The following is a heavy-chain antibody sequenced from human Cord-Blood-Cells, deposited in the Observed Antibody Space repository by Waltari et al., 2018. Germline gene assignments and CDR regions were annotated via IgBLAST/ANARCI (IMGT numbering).Heavy chain of an antibody. Sequence: QEQLQQWGEGVLKPSETLYLPCAVYGGSFSCYYWMWIRPSPGKGVEWSGEFNHRGSTNYNPSLKSRVTISVDTSKNQFSLKLSSVTAADTAVYYCARSSGYSGYDYAFDIWGQGTMVTVSS. CDR1: GGSFSCYY. CDR2: FNHRGST. CDR3: ARSSGYSGYDYAFDI. D-gene: IGHD5-12*01. J-gene: IGHJ3*02. V-gene: IGHV4-34*01.